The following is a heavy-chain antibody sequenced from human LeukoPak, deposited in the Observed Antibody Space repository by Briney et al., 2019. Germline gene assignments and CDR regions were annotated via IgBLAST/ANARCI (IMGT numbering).Heavy chain of an antibody. Sequence: ASVKVSCKTSGYSFTGYYIHWVRQAPGQGLEWMGWINPNGGGTTYAQKFQGRVTMTRDTSISTAYMELSRLRSDDTAVYYCARATHRSIVSCPNYYYYYGMDVWGQGTTVTVS. CDR2: INPNGGGT. CDR1: GYSFTGYY. D-gene: IGHD2-15*01. J-gene: IGHJ6*02. V-gene: IGHV1-2*02. CDR3: ARATHRSIVSCPNYYYYYGMDV.